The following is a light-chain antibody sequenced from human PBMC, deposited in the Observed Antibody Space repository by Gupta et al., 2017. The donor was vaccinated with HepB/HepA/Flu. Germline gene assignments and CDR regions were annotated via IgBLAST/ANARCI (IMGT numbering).Light chain of an antibody. CDR1: QSILYSSNSKNY. V-gene: IGKV4-1*01. Sequence: IVMTQPPDSLVAYLGERATINCKSRQSILYSSNSKNYLAWYQQKPGQPPKPLIYWASSRESGVPDRFSGSGSGTDFTLTITSLQAEDVAIYYCQQYYSTPRTFGQGTKVEIK. CDR2: WAS. CDR3: QQYYSTPRT. J-gene: IGKJ1*01.